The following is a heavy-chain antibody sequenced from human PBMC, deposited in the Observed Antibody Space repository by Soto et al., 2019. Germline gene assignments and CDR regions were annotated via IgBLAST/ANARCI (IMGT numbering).Heavy chain of an antibody. J-gene: IGHJ6*02. V-gene: IGHV3-33*01. CDR1: GFTFSSYG. Sequence: PGGSLRLSCAASGFTFSSYGMHWVRQAPGKGLEWVAVIWYDGSNKYYADSVKGRFTISRDNSKNTLYLQMNSLRAEDTAVYYCARDRWQNRYGMDVWGQGTTVTVSS. CDR3: ARDRWQNRYGMDV. CDR2: IWYDGSNK.